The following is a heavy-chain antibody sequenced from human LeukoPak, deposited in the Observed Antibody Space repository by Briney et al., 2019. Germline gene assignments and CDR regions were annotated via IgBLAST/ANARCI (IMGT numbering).Heavy chain of an antibody. CDR2: INWNGGST. V-gene: IGHV3-20*04. CDR1: GFTFSSYS. D-gene: IGHD3-10*01. CDR3: ARDTSSSYGSGSDY. J-gene: IGHJ4*02. Sequence: GGSLRLSCAASGFTFSSYSMNWVRHAPGKGLEWVSGINWNGGSTGYADSVKRRFTISRDNAKNSLYLQMNSLRAEDTALYYCARDTSSSYGSGSDYWGQGTLVTVSS.